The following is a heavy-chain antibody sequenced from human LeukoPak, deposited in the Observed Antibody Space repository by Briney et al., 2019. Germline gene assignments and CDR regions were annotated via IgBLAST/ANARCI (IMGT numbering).Heavy chain of an antibody. V-gene: IGHV1-18*01. CDR2: ISIYNGNT. J-gene: IGHJ5*02. CDR3: ARITYDFWSGYYMPDDP. CDR1: GYTFTNYG. Sequence: GASVKVSCKASGYTFTNYGISWVRQAPGQGLEWMGGISIYNGNTDYAQKLRGRVTMTTDTSTSTAYMALRSLRSDDTAVYYCARITYDFWSGYYMPDDPWGQGTLVTVSS. D-gene: IGHD3-3*01.